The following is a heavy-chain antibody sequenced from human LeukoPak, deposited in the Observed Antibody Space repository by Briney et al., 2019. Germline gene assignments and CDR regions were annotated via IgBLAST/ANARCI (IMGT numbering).Heavy chain of an antibody. J-gene: IGHJ3*02. Sequence: GGSLRLSCAATGFTFSSYGMHWVRQAPGKGLEWVPFIRYDGSNKYYADSVKGRFTISRDNSKNTLYLQMNSLRAEDTAVYYCYGYYYDSSGYSDDAFDIWGQGTMVTVSS. CDR1: GFTFSSYG. CDR2: IRYDGSNK. D-gene: IGHD3-22*01. CDR3: YGYYYDSSGYSDDAFDI. V-gene: IGHV3-30*02.